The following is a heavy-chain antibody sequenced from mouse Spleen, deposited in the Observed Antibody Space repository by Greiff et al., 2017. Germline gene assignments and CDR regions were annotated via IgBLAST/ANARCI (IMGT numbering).Heavy chain of an antibody. CDR3: ARDWDGWYFDV. V-gene: IGHV1-4*01. CDR1: GYTFTSYT. CDR2: INPSSGYT. J-gene: IGHJ1*01. D-gene: IGHD4-1*01. Sequence: VQRVESGAELARPGASVKMSCKASGYTFTSYTMHWVKQRPGQGLEWIGYINPSSGYTKYNQKFKDKATLTADKSSSTAYMQLSSLTSEDSAVYYCARDWDGWYFDVWGAGTTVTVSS.